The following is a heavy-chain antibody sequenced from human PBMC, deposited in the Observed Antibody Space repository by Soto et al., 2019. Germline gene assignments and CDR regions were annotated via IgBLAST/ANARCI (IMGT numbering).Heavy chain of an antibody. J-gene: IGHJ5*01. Sequence: GWSLRLSCAASGFTFSSYWMSWVRQAPGKGLEWVAKIKQDGSEKYYVDSVKGRFTISRNNAKNSLYLQMNSRRAEDTAVYYCASLQAMAKICFDSWGQGTLVTVSS. V-gene: IGHV3-7*01. CDR3: ASLQAMAKICFDS. CDR1: GFTFSSYW. D-gene: IGHD5-12*01. CDR2: IKQDGSEK.